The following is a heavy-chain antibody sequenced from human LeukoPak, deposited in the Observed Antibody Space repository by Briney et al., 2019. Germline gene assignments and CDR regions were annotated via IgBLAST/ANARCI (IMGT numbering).Heavy chain of an antibody. CDR2: ISSSSSYI. J-gene: IGHJ4*02. V-gene: IGHV3-21*01. D-gene: IGHD2-15*01. CDR3: ARAPHEYCSGGSCHFDY. Sequence: GGSLRLSCAASGFTFSSYSMNWVRQAPGKGLEWVSSISSSSSYIHYADSVKGRFTISRDNAKNSLYLQMNSLRAEDTAVYYCARAPHEYCSGGSCHFDYWGQGTLVTVSS. CDR1: GFTFSSYS.